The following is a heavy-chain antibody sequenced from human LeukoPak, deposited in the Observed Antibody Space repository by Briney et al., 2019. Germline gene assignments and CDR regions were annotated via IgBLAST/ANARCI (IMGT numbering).Heavy chain of an antibody. CDR3: ARRGYCSTTSCSAPLDY. Sequence: NPSETLSLTCTVSGGSISSGGYYWSWIRQHPGKGLEWIGYIYYSGSTYYNPSLKSRVTISVDTSKNQFSLKLSSVTAADTAVYYCARRGYCSTTSCSAPLDYWGQGTLVAVSS. J-gene: IGHJ4*02. D-gene: IGHD2-2*01. CDR1: GGSISSGGYY. V-gene: IGHV4-31*03. CDR2: IYYSGST.